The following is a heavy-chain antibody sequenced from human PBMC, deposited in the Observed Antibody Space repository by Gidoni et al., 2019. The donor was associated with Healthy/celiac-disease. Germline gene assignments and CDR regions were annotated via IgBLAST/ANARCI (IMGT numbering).Heavy chain of an antibody. Sequence: QVQLQESGPGLVKPSGTLSLTCAVSGGSIRSSNWWSWVRQPPGKGLEWIGEIYHSGSTNYNPSLKSRVTISVDKSKNQFSLKLSSVTAADTAVYYCARDSPYSSSSVYFDYWGQGTLVTVSS. CDR3: ARDSPYSSSSVYFDY. CDR2: IYHSGST. V-gene: IGHV4-4*02. J-gene: IGHJ4*02. D-gene: IGHD6-6*01. CDR1: GGSIRSSNW.